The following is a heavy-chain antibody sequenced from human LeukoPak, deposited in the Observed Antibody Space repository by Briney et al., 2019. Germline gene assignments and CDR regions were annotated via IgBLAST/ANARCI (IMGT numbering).Heavy chain of an antibody. V-gene: IGHV4-34*01. D-gene: IGHD1-1*01. J-gene: IGHJ5*02. Sequence: SETLSLTCAVYGGSFSGYYWSWIRQPPGKGLEWIGEINHSGSTNYNPSLKSRVTISVDTSKNRFSLKLSSVTAADTAVYYCARGAQKRGNDVGIWFDPWGQGTLVTVSS. CDR1: GGSFSGYY. CDR2: INHSGST. CDR3: ARGAQKRGNDVGIWFDP.